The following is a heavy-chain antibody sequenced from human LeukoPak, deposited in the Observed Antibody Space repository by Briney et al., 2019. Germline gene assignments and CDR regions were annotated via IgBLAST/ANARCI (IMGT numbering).Heavy chain of an antibody. CDR2: INHSGST. CDR1: GGSFSGYY. CDR3: ARGKSTVTTQNWFDA. D-gene: IGHD4-17*01. J-gene: IGHJ5*02. V-gene: IGHV4-34*01. Sequence: SGTLSLTCAVYGGSFSGYYWSWIRQPPGKGLEWIGEINHSGSTNYNPSIKSRVTISVDKSKNQFSLKLSSVTAADTGVYSCARGKSTVTTQNWFDAWGQGTLVTVSS.